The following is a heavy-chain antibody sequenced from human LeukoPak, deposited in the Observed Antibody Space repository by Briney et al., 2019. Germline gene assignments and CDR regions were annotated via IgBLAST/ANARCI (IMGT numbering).Heavy chain of an antibody. Sequence: SGTLSLTCAVSGGSISSSNWWSWVRQPPGKGLEWIANIYYSGSTYYHPSLKSRITISVDTSKNQFSLKLSSVTAADTAVYYCAREVLEMATILSAFDIWGQGTMVTVSS. V-gene: IGHV4-4*02. CDR2: IYYSGST. J-gene: IGHJ3*02. D-gene: IGHD5-24*01. CDR3: AREVLEMATILSAFDI. CDR1: GGSISSSNW.